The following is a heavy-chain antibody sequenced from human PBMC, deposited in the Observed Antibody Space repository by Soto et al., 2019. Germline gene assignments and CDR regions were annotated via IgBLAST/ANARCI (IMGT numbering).Heavy chain of an antibody. CDR3: ATLLVGYPYGPGGKYGLEV. V-gene: IGHV1-69*02. J-gene: IGHJ6*01. D-gene: IGHD2-8*02. CDR1: GGTFSSYT. CDR2: IIPILGIA. Sequence: QVQLVQSGAEVKKPGSSVKVSCKASGGTFSSYTISWVRQAPGQGREWMGGIIPILGIANYAQKFQGGATITADKSTSTAYMELSNLRSEDTAVYYCATLLVGYPYGPGGKYGLEVWGQGTTVTVSS.